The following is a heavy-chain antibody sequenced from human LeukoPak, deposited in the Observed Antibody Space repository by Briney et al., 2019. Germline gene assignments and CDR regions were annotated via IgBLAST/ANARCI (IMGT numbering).Heavy chain of an antibody. Sequence: GGSLRLSCAASGFTFSNHGMNWVRQAPGKGLEWLSGISPRGGGTYYADSVKGRFTISRDNSKNTLYLQMNSLRPEDTAVYYCAKDWSYHYTVDYWGQGTLVTVSS. V-gene: IGHV3-23*01. CDR2: ISPRGGGT. J-gene: IGHJ4*02. D-gene: IGHD3-16*02. CDR1: GFTFSNHG. CDR3: AKDWSYHYTVDY.